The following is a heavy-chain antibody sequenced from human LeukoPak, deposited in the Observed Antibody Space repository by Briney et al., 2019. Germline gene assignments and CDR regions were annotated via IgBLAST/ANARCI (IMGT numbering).Heavy chain of an antibody. CDR3: ARHAYYDILTGYSIPYYYFDY. J-gene: IGHJ4*02. Sequence: SETLSLTCTVSGGSISSYYWNWIRQPPGKGLEWIGYIYYSGSTNYNPSLKSRVTISVDTSKNQFSLKLSSVTAADTAVYYCARHAYYDILTGYSIPYYYFDYWGQGTLVTVSS. CDR1: GGSISSYY. V-gene: IGHV4-59*08. D-gene: IGHD3-9*01. CDR2: IYYSGST.